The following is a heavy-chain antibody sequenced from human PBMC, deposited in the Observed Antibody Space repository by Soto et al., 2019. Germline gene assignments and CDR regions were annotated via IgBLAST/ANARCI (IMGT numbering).Heavy chain of an antibody. V-gene: IGHV4-34*01. Sequence: PSETLSLTCAVYGGSFSGYYWSWIRQPPGKGLEWIGEINHSGSTNYNPSLKSRVTISVDTSKNQFSLKLSSVTAADTAVYYCAGGKLCDYVWGSYRYHFDYWGQGTVVTVSS. CDR1: GGSFSGYY. J-gene: IGHJ4*02. D-gene: IGHD3-16*02. CDR3: AGGKLCDYVWGSYRYHFDY. CDR2: INHSGST.